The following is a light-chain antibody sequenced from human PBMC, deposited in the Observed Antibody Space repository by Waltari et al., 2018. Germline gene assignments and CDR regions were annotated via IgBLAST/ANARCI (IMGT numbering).Light chain of an antibody. J-gene: IGKJ4*01. CDR3: HQRSDWPLT. V-gene: IGKV3-11*01. Sequence: EIVLTQSPAPLSLSPGESATPSCRTSQSVGTYLVWYQQKPGQAPRLLIYDASNRATGIPARFSGSGSGTDFTLTISYLEPEDFAVYYCHQRSDWPLTFGGGTKVEIK. CDR2: DAS. CDR1: QSVGTY.